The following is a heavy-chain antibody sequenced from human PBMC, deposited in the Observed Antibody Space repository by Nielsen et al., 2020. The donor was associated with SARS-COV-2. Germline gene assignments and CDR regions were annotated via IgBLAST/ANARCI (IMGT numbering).Heavy chain of an antibody. CDR3: AKEGEFRRYFDR. CDR1: GFSFSTYA. J-gene: IGHJ4*02. V-gene: IGHV3-23*01. D-gene: IGHD3-16*01. CDR2: ISAGGDTA. Sequence: GESLKISCAASGFSFSTYAMSWVRQAPGKGLEWVSIISAGGDTAYYGDPVKGRFTISRDNSKNTLYLQMNKLRVDDTAMYYCAKEGEFRRYFDRWGLGTLVTASS.